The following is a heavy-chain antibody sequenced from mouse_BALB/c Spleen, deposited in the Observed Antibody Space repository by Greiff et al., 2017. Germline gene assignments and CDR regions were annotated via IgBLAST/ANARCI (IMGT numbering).Heavy chain of an antibody. CDR1: GFSLTSYG. D-gene: IGHD2-10*02. J-gene: IGHJ4*01. CDR3: AREYGNYVGAMDY. V-gene: IGHV2-9*02. Sequence: VHLVESGPGLVAPSQSLSFTCTVSGFSLTSYGVHWVRQPPGKGLEWLGVIWAGGSTNYNSALMSRLSISKDNSKSQVFLKMNSLQTDDTAMYYCAREYGNYVGAMDYWGQGTSVTVSS. CDR2: IWAGGST.